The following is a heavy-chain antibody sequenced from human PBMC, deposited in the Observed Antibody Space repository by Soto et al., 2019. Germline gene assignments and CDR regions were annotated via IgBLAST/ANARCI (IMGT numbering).Heavy chain of an antibody. CDR2: IIPIFGTA. D-gene: IGHD2-15*01. Sequence: SVKVSCKASGGTFSSYAISWVRQAPGQGLEWMGGIIPIFGTANYAQKFQGRVTITADESTSTAYMELSSLRSEDTAVYYCARGGVVAAVNYFDPWGQGTLVTVSS. CDR3: ARGGVVAAVNYFDP. CDR1: GGTFSSYA. J-gene: IGHJ4*02. V-gene: IGHV1-69*13.